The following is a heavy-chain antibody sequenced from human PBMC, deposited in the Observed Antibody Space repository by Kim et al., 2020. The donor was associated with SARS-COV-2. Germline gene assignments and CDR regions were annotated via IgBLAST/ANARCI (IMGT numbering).Heavy chain of an antibody. V-gene: IGHV4-31*02. Sequence: PPLKSRITISLDTSKNQFSLKLSSVTAADPAVYYCARDFSGDDFGWFDPWGQGTLVTVSS. D-gene: IGHD2-21*02. J-gene: IGHJ5*02. CDR3: ARDFSGDDFGWFDP.